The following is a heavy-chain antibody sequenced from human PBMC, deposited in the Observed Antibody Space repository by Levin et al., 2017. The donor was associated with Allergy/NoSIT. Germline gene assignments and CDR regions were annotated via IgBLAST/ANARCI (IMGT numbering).Heavy chain of an antibody. J-gene: IGHJ4*02. CDR1: GYTFTSYG. CDR3: ARVAGRNSGWLNIDFDY. D-gene: IGHD6-19*01. Sequence: ASVKVSCKASGYTFTSYGISWVRQAPGQGLEWMGWISAYNGNTNYAQKLQGRVTMTTDTSTSTAYMELRSLRSDDTAVYYCARVAGRNSGWLNIDFDYWGQGTLVTVSS. CDR2: ISAYNGNT. V-gene: IGHV1-18*01.